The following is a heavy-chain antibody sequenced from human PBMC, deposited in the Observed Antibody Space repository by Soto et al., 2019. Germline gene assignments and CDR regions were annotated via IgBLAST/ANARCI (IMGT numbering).Heavy chain of an antibody. CDR2: INHSGST. D-gene: IGHD5-12*01. Sequence: SETLSLTCAVYGGSFSGYYWSWIRQPPGKGLEWIGEINHSGSTNYNPSLKSRVTISVDTSKNQFSLKLSSVTAADTAVYYCARAGDGSRGWLRLTRGNWFDPWGQGTLVTVSS. J-gene: IGHJ5*02. V-gene: IGHV4-34*01. CDR3: ARAGDGSRGWLRLTRGNWFDP. CDR1: GGSFSGYY.